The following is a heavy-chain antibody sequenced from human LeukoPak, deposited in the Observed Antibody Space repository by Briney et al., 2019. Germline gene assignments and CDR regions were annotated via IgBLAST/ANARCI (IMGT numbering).Heavy chain of an antibody. J-gene: IGHJ6*02. CDR3: GRIRRGVGLSRGVYGMDV. V-gene: IGHV2-26*01. Sequence: ESGPTLVNPTETLTLTCTVSGFSINNARMGVSWIRQPPGKALEWLAHIFSNDEKSYRTSLKSRLTISKDTSKSQVILTMTNMGPVDTATYYCGRIRRGVGLSRGVYGMDVWGQGTTVTVSS. CDR1: GFSINNARMG. D-gene: IGHD2-8*01. CDR2: IFSNDEK.